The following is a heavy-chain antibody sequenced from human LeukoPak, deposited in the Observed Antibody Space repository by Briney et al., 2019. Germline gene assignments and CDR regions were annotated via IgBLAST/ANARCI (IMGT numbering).Heavy chain of an antibody. CDR2: INHSRST. CDR3: ARAVPGYFDY. CDR1: GGSFSGYY. V-gene: IGHV4-34*01. Sequence: PSETLSLTCAVYGGSFSGYYWSWIRQPPGKGLEWIGEINHSRSTNYNPSLKSRVTISVDTSKNQFSLKLSSVTAADTAVYYCARAVPGYFDYWGQGTLVTVSS. J-gene: IGHJ4*02.